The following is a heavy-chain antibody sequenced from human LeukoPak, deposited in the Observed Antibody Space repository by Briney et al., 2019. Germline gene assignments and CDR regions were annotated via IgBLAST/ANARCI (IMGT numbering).Heavy chain of an antibody. Sequence: GGSLRLSCAASGFTFSDYYMSWIRQAPGKGLEWFSYISTSGTITHYADSVKGRFTISRDNAKNSLYLQMNSLRAEETAVYYCARGAGPLFDPWGQGTLVTVSS. CDR1: GFTFSDYY. CDR3: ARGAGPLFDP. V-gene: IGHV3-11*01. J-gene: IGHJ5*02. CDR2: ISTSGTIT.